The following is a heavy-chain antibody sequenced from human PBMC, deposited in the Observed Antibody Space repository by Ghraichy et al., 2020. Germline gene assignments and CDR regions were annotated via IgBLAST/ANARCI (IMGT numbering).Heavy chain of an antibody. D-gene: IGHD2-15*01. J-gene: IGHJ5*02. CDR1: GFTFSNYA. V-gene: IGHV3-23*01. Sequence: LTCAASGFTFSNYAMSWVRQAPGKGLEWVSIISDSGTSTYYADSVRGRFTISRDNSKNTLYLQMNSLRAEDTALYYCARKYCSGGACYFDPWGQGTLVTVSS. CDR3: ARKYCSGGACYFDP. CDR2: ISDSGTST.